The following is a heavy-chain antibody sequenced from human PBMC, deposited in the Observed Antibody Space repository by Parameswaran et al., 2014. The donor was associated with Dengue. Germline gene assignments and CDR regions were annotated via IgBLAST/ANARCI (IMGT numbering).Heavy chain of an antibody. CDR3: ARSRNPYYYYYGTDV. CDR2: IYSSGAT. Sequence: VRQAPGKGLEWVGHIYSSGATSYSPSLKSRVTISIDTSKNQFSLRLTSVTAADTAVYYCARSRNPYYYYYGTDVWGQGTTVTVSS. J-gene: IGHJ6*02. V-gene: IGHV4-4*08.